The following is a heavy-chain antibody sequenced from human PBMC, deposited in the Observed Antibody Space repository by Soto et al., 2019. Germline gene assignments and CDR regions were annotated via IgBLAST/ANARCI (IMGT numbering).Heavy chain of an antibody. CDR2: ISAYNGNT. J-gene: IGHJ5*02. Sequence: QVQLVQSGAEVKKPGASVKVSCKASGYTFTSYGISWVRQAPGQGLEWMGWISAYNGNTNYAQKLQGRGPMPTDTSTGTAYMELGSLRSDDTAVYYCARVGGKDDFWSGYGNWFDPWGQGTLVTVSS. CDR1: GYTFTSYG. D-gene: IGHD3-3*01. CDR3: ARVGGKDDFWSGYGNWFDP. V-gene: IGHV1-18*01.